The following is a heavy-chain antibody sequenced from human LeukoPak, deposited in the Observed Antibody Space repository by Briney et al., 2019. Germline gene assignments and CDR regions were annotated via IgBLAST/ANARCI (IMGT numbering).Heavy chain of an antibody. CDR1: GGTFSSYA. D-gene: IGHD3-3*02. J-gene: IGHJ3*02. CDR3: ARAGFSALDAFDI. V-gene: IGHV1-69*05. CDR2: IIPIFGTA. Sequence: SVKVSCKASGGTFSSYAISWVRQAPGQGLEWMGGIIPIFGTANYAQKFQGRVTITTDESTSTAYMELSCLRSEDTAVYYCARAGFSALDAFDIWGQGTMVTVSS.